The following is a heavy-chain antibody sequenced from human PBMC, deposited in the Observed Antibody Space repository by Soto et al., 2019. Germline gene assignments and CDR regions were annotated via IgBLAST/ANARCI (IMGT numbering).Heavy chain of an antibody. V-gene: IGHV3-9*01. CDR2: ITWNGGRL. CDR1: GFTFHDHA. CDR3: TRGYCTVGSCAFDI. J-gene: IGHJ3*02. Sequence: EEQLVESGGALVQPGGSLRLSCVASGFTFHDHAMHWVRQVPGKGLEWVSLITWNGGRLAYADSIKGRFTISRDNAKNSLYLQMNSLRAEDTDFYYCTRGYCTVGSCAFDIWGQGTVVTVSS. D-gene: IGHD2-8*02.